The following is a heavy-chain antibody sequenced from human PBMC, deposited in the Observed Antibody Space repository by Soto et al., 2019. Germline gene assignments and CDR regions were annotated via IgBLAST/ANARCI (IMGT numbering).Heavy chain of an antibody. CDR2: IYYSGST. CDR1: GDSINTDYY. CDR3: GRDKASKFYDSRNYDPHFDP. V-gene: IGHV4-30-4*01. J-gene: IGHJ5*02. D-gene: IGHD3-22*01. Sequence: SETLSLTCTVSGDSINTDYYWSWLRQPPGKGLEWIGHIYYSGSTFKNPSLQSRLTMSVDTSKNQFSLKLSSVTAADTAVYYCGRDKASKFYDSRNYDPHFDPWGQGTLVTVSS.